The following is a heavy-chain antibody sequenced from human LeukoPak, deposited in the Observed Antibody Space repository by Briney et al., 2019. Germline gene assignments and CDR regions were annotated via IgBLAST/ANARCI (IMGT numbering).Heavy chain of an antibody. J-gene: IGHJ4*02. D-gene: IGHD3-22*01. CDR3: ARDWGMIVAEYYFDY. Sequence: GGSLRLSCAASGFTFSSYSMIWVRQAPGKGLEWVSSISSSNDYIYDADSVRGRFTISRDNAKNSLYLQMNSLRAEDTAVYYCARDWGMIVAEYYFDYWGQGTLVTVSS. CDR2: ISSSNDYI. V-gene: IGHV3-21*01. CDR1: GFTFSSYS.